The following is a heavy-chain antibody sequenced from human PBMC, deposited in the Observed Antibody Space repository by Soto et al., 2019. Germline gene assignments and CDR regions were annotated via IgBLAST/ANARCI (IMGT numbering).Heavy chain of an antibody. CDR3: ARSPGYFTMSSLDP. Sequence: QVQLQESGPGLVKPSETLSLTCAVSGDSISSVNWWSWVRQSPGQGLEWIGDIYHTGITNYNPSLQSRVTISVDKFKNEFSLHLTSVTASDTAVDYCARSPGYFTMSSLDPWGQGTLVTVSS. CDR1: GDSISSVNW. CDR2: IYHTGIT. D-gene: IGHD2-8*01. J-gene: IGHJ5*02. V-gene: IGHV4-4*02.